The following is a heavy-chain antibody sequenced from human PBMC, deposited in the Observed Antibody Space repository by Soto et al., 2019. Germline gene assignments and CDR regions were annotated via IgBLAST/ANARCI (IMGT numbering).Heavy chain of an antibody. J-gene: IGHJ4*02. Sequence: EVQLVESGGGLVQPGGSLRLSCAASGFTFSDHYMDWVRQAPGKGLEWVGRIRNKPYSYSTEYAASVKGRFTISRDDSTISRYLQMDSLKTEDTAVYYCANAYESCGNKYIGYWGQGPLVTVSS. D-gene: IGHD3-22*01. V-gene: IGHV3-72*01. CDR3: ANAYESCGNKYIGY. CDR1: GFTFSDHY. CDR2: IRNKPYSYST.